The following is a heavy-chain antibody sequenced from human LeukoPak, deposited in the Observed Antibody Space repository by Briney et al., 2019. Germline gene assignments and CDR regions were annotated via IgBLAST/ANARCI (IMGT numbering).Heavy chain of an antibody. Sequence: PSETLSLTCTVSGGSISSYYWSWIRQPPGKGLEWIGYIYYSGYTNYNPSLKSRVTISGDTSKNQFSLKLSSVTAADTAVYYCARVLSGYSYGIFDYWGQGTLVTVSS. CDR2: IYYSGYT. D-gene: IGHD5-18*01. CDR1: GGSISSYY. V-gene: IGHV4-59*01. J-gene: IGHJ4*02. CDR3: ARVLSGYSYGIFDY.